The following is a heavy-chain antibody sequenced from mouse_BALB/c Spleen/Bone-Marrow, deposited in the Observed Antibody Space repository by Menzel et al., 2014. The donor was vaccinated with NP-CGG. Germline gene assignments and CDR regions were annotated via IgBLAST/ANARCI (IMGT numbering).Heavy chain of an antibody. V-gene: IGHV1-61*01. CDR1: GYTFTSYW. J-gene: IGHJ2*01. CDR2: IDPSDSET. CDR3: ARWGAYFDY. Sequence: VQLQQSGAELVRPGTPVKLSCKASGYTFTSYWMNWVKRRPGRGLEWIGRIDPSDSETHYNQKLKDKATLTVDKSSSTAYIQLSSLTSEDSAVYYCARWGAYFDYWGQGTTLTVSS.